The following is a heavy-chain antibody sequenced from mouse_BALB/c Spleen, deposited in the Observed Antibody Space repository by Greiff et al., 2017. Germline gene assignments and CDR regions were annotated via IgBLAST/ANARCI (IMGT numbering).Heavy chain of an antibody. D-gene: IGHD4-1*01. J-gene: IGHJ4*01. CDR3: ARGWEGYAMDY. CDR2: INPGSGGT. Sequence: QVQLQQSGAELVRPGTSVKVSCKASGYAFTNYLIEWVKQRPGQGLEWIGVINPGSGGTNYNEKFKGKATLTADKSSSTAYMQLSSLTSDDSAVYFCARGWEGYAMDYWGQGTSVTVSS. CDR1: GYAFTNYL. V-gene: IGHV1-54*03.